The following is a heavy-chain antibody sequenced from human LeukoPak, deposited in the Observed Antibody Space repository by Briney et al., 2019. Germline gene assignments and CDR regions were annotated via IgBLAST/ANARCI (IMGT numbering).Heavy chain of an antibody. CDR2: IYHSGST. V-gene: IGHV4-4*02. CDR1: GGSISSSNR. J-gene: IGHJ3*02. D-gene: IGHD3-9*01. Sequence: SETLSLTCAVSGGSISSSNRWSWVRQPPGKGLEWIGEIYHSGSTNYNPSLKSRVTISVDKSKNQFSLKLSSVTAADTAVYYCARFGHDILTGYATTATNRYAFDIWGQGTMVTVSS. CDR3: ARFGHDILTGYATTATNRYAFDI.